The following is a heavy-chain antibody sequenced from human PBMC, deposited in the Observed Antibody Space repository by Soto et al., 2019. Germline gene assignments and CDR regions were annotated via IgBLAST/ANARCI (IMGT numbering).Heavy chain of an antibody. J-gene: IGHJ4*02. V-gene: IGHV3-23*01. CDR1: GFTFCNYA. D-gene: IGHD5-18*01. CDR3: AKMDTPMLKALDY. Sequence: GGSLRLSCAASGFTFCNYALSWVRQAPGKGLEWVSGFSGSGASTYYSDSVKGRFTIPRDNSKNTLYLQMNSLRAEDTAVYYCAKMDTPMLKALDYWGQGTLVTVSS. CDR2: FSGSGAST.